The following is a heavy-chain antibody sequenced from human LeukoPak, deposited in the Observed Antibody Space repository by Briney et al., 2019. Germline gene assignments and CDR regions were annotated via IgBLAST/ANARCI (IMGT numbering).Heavy chain of an antibody. CDR2: ISAYNGNT. Sequence: ASVKVSCKASGYTFTSYGISWVRQAPGQGLEWMGWISAYNGNTNYAQKLQGRVTMTTDTSTSTAYMELRSLRSDDTAVYYCARVSGGPDYYGSGSYNYCFDYWGQGTLVTVSS. J-gene: IGHJ4*02. D-gene: IGHD3-10*01. CDR3: ARVSGGPDYYGSGSYNYCFDY. V-gene: IGHV1-18*01. CDR1: GYTFTSYG.